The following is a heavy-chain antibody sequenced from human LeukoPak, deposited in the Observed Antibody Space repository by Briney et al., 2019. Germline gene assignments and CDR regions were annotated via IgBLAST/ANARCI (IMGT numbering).Heavy chain of an antibody. CDR1: GFTFYTYA. CDR2: ISGSDGST. Sequence: GGSLRLSCAASGFTFYTYAMHWVRQAPGKGLEWVSGISGSDGSTYYADSVKGRFTISRDNSKSTLYLQMNSLRVEDTAMYYCAKLGITNYDFWSGYFDFWGQGTLVTVSS. J-gene: IGHJ4*02. V-gene: IGHV3-23*01. CDR3: AKLGITNYDFWSGYFDF. D-gene: IGHD3-3*01.